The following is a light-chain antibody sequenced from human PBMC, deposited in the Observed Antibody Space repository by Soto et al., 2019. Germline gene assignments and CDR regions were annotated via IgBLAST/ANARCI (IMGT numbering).Light chain of an antibody. J-gene: IGKJ1*01. CDR2: EAS. Sequence: ENVLTHSPGTLSLSPGEIATLSCRASQSVSSNLAWYQQKPGQAPRLLIYEASSRATGIPARFSGGGSGTVFTLTISRLEPEDFAVYYCQQRSNWPWTFGQGTKVDIK. CDR3: QQRSNWPWT. V-gene: IGKV3-11*01. CDR1: QSVSSN.